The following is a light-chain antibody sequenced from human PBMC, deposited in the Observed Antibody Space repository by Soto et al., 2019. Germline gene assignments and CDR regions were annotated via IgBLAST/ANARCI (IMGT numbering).Light chain of an antibody. CDR3: QQYYSYPRT. CDR1: QSISSW. J-gene: IGKJ1*01. V-gene: IGKV1-5*03. CDR2: KAS. Sequence: DIQMTQSPSTLSASVGDRVTITCRASQSISSWLAWYQQKPGKAPKLLIYKASSLESGVPSRFSGSGSGTEFTLTISSLQPDDFATYYCQQYYSYPRTFGQGTRWIS.